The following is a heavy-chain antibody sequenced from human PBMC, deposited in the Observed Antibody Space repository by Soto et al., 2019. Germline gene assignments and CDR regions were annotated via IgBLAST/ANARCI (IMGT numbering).Heavy chain of an antibody. J-gene: IGHJ4*02. D-gene: IGHD2-21*02. CDR1: GGSISSDY. CDR2: IYYSGST. Sequence: PSETLSLTCTVSGGSISSDYWSWIRQPPGKGLEWIGYIYYSGSTNYNPSLKSRVTISVDTSKNQCSLKLSSVTAADTGVYYCSRLQSLRSGDFVPYFDYWGQAALVTVSS. V-gene: IGHV4-59*01. CDR3: SRLQSLRSGDFVPYFDY.